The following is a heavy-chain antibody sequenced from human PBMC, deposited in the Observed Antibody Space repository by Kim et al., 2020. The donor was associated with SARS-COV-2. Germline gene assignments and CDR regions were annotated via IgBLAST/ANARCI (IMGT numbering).Heavy chain of an antibody. CDR2: IRDGGGST. J-gene: IGHJ6*01. CDR1: GFTFSSYA. Sequence: GGSLRLSCAGSGFTFSSYAINWVRQAPGKGLEWVSVIRDGGGSTYYADSVKGRFTVPRDNSRNTLYLQINSLRAEDPAVYFCAKTQAGIDFYYYGCDVWG. D-gene: IGHD6-19*01. CDR3: AKTQAGIDFYYYGCDV. V-gene: IGHV3-23*01.